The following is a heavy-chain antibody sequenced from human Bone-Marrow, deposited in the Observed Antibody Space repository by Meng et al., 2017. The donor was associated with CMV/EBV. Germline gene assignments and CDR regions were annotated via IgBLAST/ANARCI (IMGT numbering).Heavy chain of an antibody. CDR2: TRNKANSYTT. J-gene: IGHJ4*02. Sequence: SCAASGFTFSDHYMDWVRQAPGKGLEWVGRTRNKANSYTTEYAASVKGRFTISRDDSKNSLYLQMNSLKTEDTAVYYCARVSARYSSGWYYFDYWGQGTLVTVSS. V-gene: IGHV3-72*01. CDR3: ARVSARYSSGWYYFDY. D-gene: IGHD6-19*01. CDR1: GFTFSDHY.